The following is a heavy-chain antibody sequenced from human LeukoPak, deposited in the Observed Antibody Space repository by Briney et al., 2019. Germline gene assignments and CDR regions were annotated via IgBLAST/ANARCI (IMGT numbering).Heavy chain of an antibody. CDR2: ISYDESND. D-gene: IGHD1-26*01. CDR1: GFTFRTSA. V-gene: IGHV3-30*04. Sequence: GRSLRLSCAASGFTFRTSAMYWVRQAPGKGLEWVAVISYDESNDYYADSVKGRFTISRDNSKDTVDLQMNSLRLEDTAVYYCAKAREWELLAPFDYWGQGTLVTVSS. CDR3: AKAREWELLAPFDY. J-gene: IGHJ4*02.